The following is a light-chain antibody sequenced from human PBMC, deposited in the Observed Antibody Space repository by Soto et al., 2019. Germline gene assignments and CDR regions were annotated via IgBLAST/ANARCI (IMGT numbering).Light chain of an antibody. V-gene: IGKV3D-20*02. Sequence: IVLTQSPGTLCLYPGKRDPLSCLASQSVSSSYLAWYQQKPGQAPRLLIYGASNRATGIPPRFSGSGSGTDFTLTISSLEPEDSAVYYCQQRHMWPITFGQGTRLEI. J-gene: IGKJ5*01. CDR3: QQRHMWPIT. CDR1: QSVSSSY. CDR2: GAS.